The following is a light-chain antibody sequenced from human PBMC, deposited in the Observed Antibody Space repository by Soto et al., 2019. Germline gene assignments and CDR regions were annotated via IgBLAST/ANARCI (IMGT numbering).Light chain of an antibody. J-gene: IGKJ1*01. CDR3: QQLGTCPYS. CDR2: ETS. CDR1: QTVSNIY. V-gene: IGKV3-20*01. Sequence: ILLTQSLGNLSLAPGDRATPSCRASQTVSNIYLVWYQQRPGQAPRLLRYETSSRASGNPTRFSGSGSGTDVTRPSSRLEPEDFAVYWFQQLGTCPYSFGQWKKVAI.